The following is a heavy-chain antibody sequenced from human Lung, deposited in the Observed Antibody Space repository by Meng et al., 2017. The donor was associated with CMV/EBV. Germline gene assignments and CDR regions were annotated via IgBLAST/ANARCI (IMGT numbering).Heavy chain of an antibody. V-gene: IGHV1-2*02. CDR1: GHTFTGYY. D-gene: IGHD2-2*01. J-gene: IGHJ5*02. CDR2: INPNSGGT. CDR3: ARGVGYCSSTSCQVWFDP. Sequence: ASXXVSXKASGHTFTGYYMHWVRQAPGQGLEWMGWINPNSGGTNYAQKFQGRVTMTRDTSIGTAYMELSRLRSDDTAVYYCARGVGYCSSTSCQVWFDPWXQGTLVTVSS.